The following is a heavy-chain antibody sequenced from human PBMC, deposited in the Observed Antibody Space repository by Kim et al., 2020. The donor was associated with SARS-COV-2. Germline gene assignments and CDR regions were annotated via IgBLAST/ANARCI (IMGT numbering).Heavy chain of an antibody. D-gene: IGHD5-12*01. CDR1: GFTFSNYA. V-gene: IGHV3-23*01. CDR2: IYGSGFTT. J-gene: IGHJ4*02. CDR3: AKDSEDIVAYLTLDI. Sequence: GGSLRLSCAASGFTFSNYAMTCVRRAPGKGLEWVSTIYGSGFTTWDAASVKGRFTISRDYSKNTLYLQMNSLTAEDSAVYYCAKDSEDIVAYLTLDIWGQETRITVCS.